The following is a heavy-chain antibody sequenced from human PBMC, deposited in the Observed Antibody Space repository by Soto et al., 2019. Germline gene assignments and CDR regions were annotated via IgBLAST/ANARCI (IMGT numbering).Heavy chain of an antibody. D-gene: IGHD3-16*02. V-gene: IGHV3-23*01. J-gene: IGHJ6*02. CDR2: ISGSGGST. CDR1: GFTFSSYA. Sequence: GGSLRLSCAASGFTFSSYAMSWVRQAPGKGLEWVSAISGSGGSTYYADSVKGRFTISRDNSKNTLYLQMNSLRAEDTAVYYCAKYGLRGVIIYYYYGMDVWGQGTTVTVSS. CDR3: AKYGLRGVIIYYYYGMDV.